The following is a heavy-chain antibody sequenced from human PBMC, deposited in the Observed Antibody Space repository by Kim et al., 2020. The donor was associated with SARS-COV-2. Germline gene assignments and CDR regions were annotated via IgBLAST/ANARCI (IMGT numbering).Heavy chain of an antibody. CDR1: GFTVSSNH. Sequence: GGSLRLSCAASGFTVSSNHMSWVRQAPGKGLEWVSVIYSTSSTYYADSVKGRFTISRDNSKNTLYLQMNSLSDEDTAVYYCARDGDTGTYFDYWGQGTLVTVSS. V-gene: IGHV3-53*01. CDR3: ARDGDTGTYFDY. CDR2: IYSTSST. D-gene: IGHD4-17*01. J-gene: IGHJ4*02.